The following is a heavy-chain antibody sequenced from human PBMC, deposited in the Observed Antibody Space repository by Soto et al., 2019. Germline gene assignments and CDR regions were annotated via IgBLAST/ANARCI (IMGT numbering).Heavy chain of an antibody. CDR3: ARGSYASNFDS. CDR2: IYHRGGT. J-gene: IGHJ4*02. Sequence: QVQLQESGPGLVKPSGTLSLTCDVSGGSISSSNWWSWVRQPPGKGLEWIGEIYHRGGTNYNPSLESRVTISVDKSKNQFSLKLNSVSAADTAVYYCARGSYASNFDSWGQGTLVTVSS. CDR1: GGSISSSNW. D-gene: IGHD3-16*01. V-gene: IGHV4-4*02.